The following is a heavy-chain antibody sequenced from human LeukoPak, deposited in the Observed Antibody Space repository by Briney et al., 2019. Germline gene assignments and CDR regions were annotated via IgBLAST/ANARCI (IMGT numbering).Heavy chain of an antibody. J-gene: IGHJ4*02. D-gene: IGHD6-19*01. CDR2: ISYDGSNK. Sequence: GGSLRLSCAASGFTFSSYGMHWVRQAPGKGLEWVAVISYDGSNKYYADSVKCRFTISRDNSKNTLYLQMNSLRAEDTAVYYCAKDLGVGGWTFDYWGQGTLVTVSS. CDR1: GFTFSSYG. CDR3: AKDLGVGGWTFDY. V-gene: IGHV3-30*18.